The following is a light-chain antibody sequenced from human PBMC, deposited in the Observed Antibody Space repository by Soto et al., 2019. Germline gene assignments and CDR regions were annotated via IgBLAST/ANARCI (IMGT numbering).Light chain of an antibody. V-gene: IGKV3-20*01. CDR3: QQYGSSPPYT. CDR2: GAS. Sequence: EIVLTQSPDTLSLSPGERATLSCRASQSFSVNYFAWFQQKPGQAPRLLIYGASSRATGIPDRFSGSGSGTDFTLTISRLEPEDFAVYYCQQYGSSPPYTFGQGTKLEIK. CDR1: QSFSVNY. J-gene: IGKJ2*01.